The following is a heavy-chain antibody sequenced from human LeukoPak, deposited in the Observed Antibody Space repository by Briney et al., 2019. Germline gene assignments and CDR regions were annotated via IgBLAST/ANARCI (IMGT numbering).Heavy chain of an antibody. Sequence: GESLKISCQGSGYSFTNYWIGWVRQMPGKGLEWMGIIYPGDSDTKYSPSFQGQVTISADKSISTAYLQWSSLKASDTAMYYCARFLSGNYSDCWGQGTLVTVSS. CDR3: ARFLSGNYSDC. CDR1: GYSFTNYW. D-gene: IGHD1-26*01. CDR2: IYPGDSDT. V-gene: IGHV5-51*01. J-gene: IGHJ4*02.